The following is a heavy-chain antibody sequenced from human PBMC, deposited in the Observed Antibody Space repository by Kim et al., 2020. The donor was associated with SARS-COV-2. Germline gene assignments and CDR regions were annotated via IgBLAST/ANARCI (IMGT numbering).Heavy chain of an antibody. CDR1: GYTLTELS. J-gene: IGHJ4*02. CDR2: FDPEDGET. Sequence: ASVKVSCKVSGYTLTELSMHWVRQAPGKGLEWMGGFDPEDGETIYAQKFQGRVTMTEDTSTDTAYMELSSLRSEDTAVYYCATCIVGATTFDYWGQGTQVTVSS. D-gene: IGHD1-26*01. CDR3: ATCIVGATTFDY. V-gene: IGHV1-24*01.